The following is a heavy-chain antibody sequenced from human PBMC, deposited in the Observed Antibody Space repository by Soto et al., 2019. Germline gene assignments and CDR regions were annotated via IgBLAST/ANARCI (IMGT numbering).Heavy chain of an antibody. CDR3: ARWGGGYCSGGSCYSSPYNWFAP. D-gene: IGHD2-15*01. CDR2: ISAYNGNT. Sequence: QVQLVQSGAEGKKPGASVKVSCKASGYTFTSYGISWVRQAPGQGLEWMGWISAYNGNTNYAQKLQGRVTMTTDTSTSKAYMELRSLRSDDTAVYYCARWGGGYCSGGSCYSSPYNWFAPWGQGTLVTVSS. CDR1: GYTFTSYG. J-gene: IGHJ5*02. V-gene: IGHV1-18*01.